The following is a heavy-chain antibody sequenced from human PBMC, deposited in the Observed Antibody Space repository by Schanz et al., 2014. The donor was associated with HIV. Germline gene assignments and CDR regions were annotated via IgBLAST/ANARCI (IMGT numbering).Heavy chain of an antibody. J-gene: IGHJ6*02. D-gene: IGHD3-3*01. Sequence: QVELVQSGPEVKKPGSSVKVSCKASGGHFASFGVSWVRQAPGQRLEWMGGIIPLLGTTHYAQKFRGRVTITADKSTSTAYMELSSLRSEDTAVYYCARGECDFWSGYCPHFHYFDLDVWGPGTSVTVSS. V-gene: IGHV1-69*06. CDR1: GGHFASFG. CDR2: IIPLLGTT. CDR3: ARGECDFWSGYCPHFHYFDLDV.